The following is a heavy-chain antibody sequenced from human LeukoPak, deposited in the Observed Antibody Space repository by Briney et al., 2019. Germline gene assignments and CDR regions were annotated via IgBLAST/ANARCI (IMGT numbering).Heavy chain of an antibody. V-gene: IGHV1-24*01. CDR1: GYTLTELS. J-gene: IGHJ4*02. D-gene: IGHD3-16*02. CDR2: FDPEDGET. CDR3: ATELLTYYDYVWGSYRYGRFDY. Sequence: ASVKVSCKVSGYTLTELSMHWVRQAPGKGLEWMGGFDPEDGETIYAQKFQGRVTMTEDTSTDTAYMELSSLRSEDTAVYYCATELLTYYDYVWGSYRYGRFDYWGQGTLVTVSS.